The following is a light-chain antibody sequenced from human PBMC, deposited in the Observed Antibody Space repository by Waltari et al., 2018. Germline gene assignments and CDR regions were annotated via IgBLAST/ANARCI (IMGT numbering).Light chain of an antibody. V-gene: IGLV2-23*02. CDR1: RSDIGVYNL. Sequence: QSALTQPAPVSGSPGQSITISCTGTRSDIGVYNLVPWYQHLPGKAPKVMIYEVTTRPSGVSNRFSGSKSGNTASLTISGVQAEDEGHYYCCSYAGSGTWVFGGGTKLTVL. J-gene: IGLJ3*02. CDR2: EVT. CDR3: CSYAGSGTWV.